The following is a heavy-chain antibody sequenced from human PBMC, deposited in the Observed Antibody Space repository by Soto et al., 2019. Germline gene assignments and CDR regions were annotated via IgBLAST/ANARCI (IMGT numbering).Heavy chain of an antibody. J-gene: IGHJ4*02. CDR1: GFTFSSYG. D-gene: IGHD7-27*01. CDR3: AKVLTGDLDY. Sequence: VGSLRLSGAASGFTFSSYGMNWVRQAPGKGLEWVAVISYDENNKYYADSVKGRFTISRDNSKNTLYLQMNSLRAEDTAVYYCAKVLTGDLDYWGQGTLVTVS. CDR2: ISYDENNK. V-gene: IGHV3-30*18.